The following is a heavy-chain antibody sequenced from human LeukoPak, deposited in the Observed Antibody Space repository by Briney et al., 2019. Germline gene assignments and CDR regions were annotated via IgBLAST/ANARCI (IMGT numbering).Heavy chain of an antibody. CDR3: ARDLHLRYFDWLSREDAFDI. CDR1: GFTFSSYS. V-gene: IGHV3-21*01. D-gene: IGHD3-9*01. J-gene: IGHJ3*02. CDR2: ISSSSSYI. Sequence: GGSLRLSCAASGFTFSSYSMNWVRQAPGKGLEWVSSISSSSSYIYYADSVKGRFTISRDNAKNSLYLQMNSLRAEDTAVYYCARDLHLRYFDWLSREDAFDIWGQGTMVTVSS.